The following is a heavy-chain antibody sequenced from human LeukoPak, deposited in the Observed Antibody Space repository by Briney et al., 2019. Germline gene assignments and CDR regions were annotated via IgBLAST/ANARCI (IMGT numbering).Heavy chain of an antibody. CDR3: AGDAAVADFDY. D-gene: IGHD6-19*01. V-gene: IGHV1-18*01. J-gene: IGHJ4*02. CDR2: ISAYNGNT. Sequence: WVRQAPGQGLEWMGWISAYNGNTNYAQKLQGRVTMTTDTSTSTAYMELRSLRSDDTAVYYCAGDAAVADFDYWGQGTLVTVSS.